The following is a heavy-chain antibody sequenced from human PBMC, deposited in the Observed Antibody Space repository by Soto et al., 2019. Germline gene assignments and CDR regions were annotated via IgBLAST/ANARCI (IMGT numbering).Heavy chain of an antibody. CDR1: GYTFASHA. D-gene: IGHD5-12*01. CDR3: ARDVYGGYAILARPSFDY. J-gene: IGHJ4*02. Sequence: ASVKVSCKASGYTFASHAMHWVRQAPGQRLEWMGWSNAGNGNTKYSQKFQGRVTITRDTSASTFYMELSGPTSEDTAVYYCARDVYGGYAILARPSFDYWGQGALVTVSS. V-gene: IGHV1-3*01. CDR2: SNAGNGNT.